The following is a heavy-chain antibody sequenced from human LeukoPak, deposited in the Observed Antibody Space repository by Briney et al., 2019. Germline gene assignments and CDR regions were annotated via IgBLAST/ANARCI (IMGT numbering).Heavy chain of an antibody. CDR2: MWCDGSNK. D-gene: IGHD5-18*01. Sequence: PGGSLRLSCAASGFTFSSYGMHWVRQAPGKGLEWVAVMWCDGSNKYYADSVKGRFTISRDNSKNTLYLQMNSLRAEDTAVYYCAREIQTAMVTNYYYGMDVWGQGTTVTVSS. V-gene: IGHV3-33*01. CDR1: GFTFSSYG. J-gene: IGHJ6*02. CDR3: AREIQTAMVTNYYYGMDV.